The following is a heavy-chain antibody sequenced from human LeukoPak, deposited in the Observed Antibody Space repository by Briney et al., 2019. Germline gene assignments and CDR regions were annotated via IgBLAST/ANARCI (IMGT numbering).Heavy chain of an antibody. D-gene: IGHD3-22*01. CDR3: ARTDSSGYLDY. Sequence: TSQTLSLTCAVSGGSISSGGYSWSWIRQPPGKGLEWIGYIYHSGSTYYNPSLKSRVTISVDTSKNQFSLKLSSVTAADTAVYYCARTDSSGYLDYWGQGTLVTVSS. V-gene: IGHV4-30-2*01. CDR1: GGSISSGGYS. CDR2: IYHSGST. J-gene: IGHJ4*02.